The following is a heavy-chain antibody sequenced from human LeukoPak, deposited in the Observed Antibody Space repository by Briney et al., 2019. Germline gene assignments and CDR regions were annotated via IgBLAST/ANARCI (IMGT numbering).Heavy chain of an antibody. D-gene: IGHD3-10*01. V-gene: IGHV4-4*02. CDR2: IYHGGST. CDR3: VRTRDGLGNYCNY. Sequence: SETLSLTCAVSGGSISSGNWWNWVRQPPGKGLEWIGEIYHGGSTNYNPSLKSRVTISIDKFKNQFSLKVTSVTAADTAVYYCVRTRDGLGNYCNYWGQGTLVNVSS. J-gene: IGHJ4*02. CDR1: GGSISSGNW.